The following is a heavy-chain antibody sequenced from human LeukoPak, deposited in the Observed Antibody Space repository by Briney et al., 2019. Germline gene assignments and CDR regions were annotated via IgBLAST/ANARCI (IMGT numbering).Heavy chain of an antibody. D-gene: IGHD6-6*01. J-gene: IGHJ4*02. CDR3: VKDFSHSSSSPFDY. CDR2: ISWNSGSI. V-gene: IGHV3-9*01. CDR1: GFTFDDYA. Sequence: PGRSLRLSCAASGFTFDDYAMHWVRQAPGKGLEWVSGISWNSGSIGYADSVKGRFTISRDNAKNSLYLQMNSLRAEDTALYYCVKDFSHSSSSPFDYWGQGTLVTVSS.